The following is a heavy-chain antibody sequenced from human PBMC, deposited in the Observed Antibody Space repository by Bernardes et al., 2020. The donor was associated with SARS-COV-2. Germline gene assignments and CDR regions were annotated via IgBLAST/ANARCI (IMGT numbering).Heavy chain of an antibody. CDR2: ISYDGSNK. CDR3: AKVRVGATDFDY. J-gene: IGHJ4*02. Sequence: GGSLRLSCAASGFTFSSYGMHWVRQAPGKGLEWVAVISYDGSNKYYADSLKGRFTISRDNSKNTLYLQMNSLRAEDTAVYYCAKVRVGATDFDYWGQGTLVTVSS. CDR1: GFTFSSYG. V-gene: IGHV3-30*18. D-gene: IGHD1-26*01.